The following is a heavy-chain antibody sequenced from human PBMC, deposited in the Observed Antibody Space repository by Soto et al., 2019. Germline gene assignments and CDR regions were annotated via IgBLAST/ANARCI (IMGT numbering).Heavy chain of an antibody. CDR1: GFIFSNYG. J-gene: IGHJ4*02. CDR3: ARDAGNEYTFRTPDN. V-gene: IGHV3-33*01. Sequence: QVQLVESGGGVAQPGSSLRLSCVASGFIFSNYGMHWVRHTPGKGLEWVAGLWYDGSHPYYADSVKGRFTISRDNSENPLYREMNRLSPEDTAIYYCARDAGNEYTFRTPDNWGQGTLVTVSA. CDR2: LWYDGSHP. D-gene: IGHD2-2*02.